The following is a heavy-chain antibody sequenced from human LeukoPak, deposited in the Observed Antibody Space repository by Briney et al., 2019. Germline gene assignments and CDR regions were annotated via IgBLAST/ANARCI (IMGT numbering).Heavy chain of an antibody. Sequence: GGSLRLSCAASGFTFSSYGMHWVRQAPGKGLEWVAVISYDGSNKYYADSVKGRFTISRDNAKNTLYLQMNSLRAEDTAVYYCAELGITMNGGVWGKGTTVTISS. J-gene: IGHJ6*04. CDR1: GFTFSSYG. CDR3: AELGITMNGGV. V-gene: IGHV3-30*18. CDR2: ISYDGSNK. D-gene: IGHD3-10*02.